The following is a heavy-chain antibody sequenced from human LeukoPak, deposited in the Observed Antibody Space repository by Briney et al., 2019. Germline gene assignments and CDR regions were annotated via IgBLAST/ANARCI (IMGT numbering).Heavy chain of an antibody. CDR2: IYNSGST. V-gene: IGHV4-30-4*01. J-gene: IGHJ4*02. Sequence: PSETLFLTRTVSGGSISSGDYYWSWIRQPPGKGLEWIGYIYNSGSTYYNPSLKSRVTISVDTSKHQFSLNLSSVTAADTAVYYCARHGRSNGPFPWGQGTLITVSS. D-gene: IGHD1-14*01. CDR3: ARHGRSNGPFP. CDR1: GGSISSGDYY.